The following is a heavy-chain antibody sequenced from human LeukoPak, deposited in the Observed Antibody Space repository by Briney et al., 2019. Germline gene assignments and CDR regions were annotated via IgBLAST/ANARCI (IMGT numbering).Heavy chain of an antibody. J-gene: IGHJ6*03. CDR2: IYHSGST. CDR1: GYSISSGYY. CDR3: ARISGYHPNSSSWTDYYYYYMDV. D-gene: IGHD6-13*01. Sequence: PSETLSLTCTVSGYSISSGYYWGWIRQPPGKGLEWIGSIYHSGSTYYNPSLKSRVTISVDTSKNQFSLKLSSVTAADTAVYYCARISGYHPNSSSWTDYYYYYMDVWGKGTTVTISS. V-gene: IGHV4-38-2*02.